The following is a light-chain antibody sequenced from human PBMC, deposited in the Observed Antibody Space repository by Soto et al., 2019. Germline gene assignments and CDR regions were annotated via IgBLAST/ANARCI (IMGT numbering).Light chain of an antibody. CDR1: QSISSY. J-gene: IGKJ1*01. Sequence: DIPMTQSPSSLSATVGDGVTITCRASQSISSYLNWYQQKPGKAPKLLIYAASSLQSGVPSRFSGSGSGTDFTLTISSLQPEDFATYYCQQSYSTPQRFGQGTKVEIK. V-gene: IGKV1-39*01. CDR2: AAS. CDR3: QQSYSTPQR.